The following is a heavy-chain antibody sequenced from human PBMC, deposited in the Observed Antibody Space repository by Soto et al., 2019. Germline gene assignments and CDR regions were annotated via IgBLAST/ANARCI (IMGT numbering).Heavy chain of an antibody. CDR1: GFTFSSYY. J-gene: IGHJ4*02. Sequence: EVQLVESGGGLVQPGGSLRLSCVASGFTFSSYYMMWARQVPGRGLEWLAKIKQDGSEKRYVDSVRGCFTISRDNAKESVYRQMYSLRVYDKAVYFCGRLARGSAEGTFWGQGTLVTITS. V-gene: IGHV3-7*03. D-gene: IGHD6-13*01. CDR2: IKQDGSEK. CDR3: GRLARGSAEGTF.